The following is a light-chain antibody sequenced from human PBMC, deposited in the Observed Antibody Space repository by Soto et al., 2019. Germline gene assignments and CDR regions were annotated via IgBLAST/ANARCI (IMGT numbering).Light chain of an antibody. CDR3: QQYYDTPYT. CDR2: WAS. V-gene: IGKV4-1*01. J-gene: IGKJ2*01. CDR1: QSVLYSSNNKNS. Sequence: DIVMTQSPDSLAVSLGERATINCMSSQSVLYSSNNKNSVAWYQQKPGQPPKLLIYWASTRESGVPDRFSGSGSGTDFTLTISSLQAEDVAVYYCQQYYDTPYTFGQGTRLEI.